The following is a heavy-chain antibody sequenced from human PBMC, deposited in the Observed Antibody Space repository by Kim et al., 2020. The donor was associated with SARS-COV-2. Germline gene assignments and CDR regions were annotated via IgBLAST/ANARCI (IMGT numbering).Heavy chain of an antibody. CDR1: GGTFSSYA. CDR2: IIPIFGTA. V-gene: IGHV1-69*06. Sequence: SVKVSCKASGGTFSSYAISWVRQAPGQGLEWMGGIIPIFGTANYAQKFQGRVTITADKSTSTAYMELSSLRSEDTAVYYCAREGVNKYYYDSRAFDIWGQGTMVTVSS. D-gene: IGHD3-22*01. CDR3: AREGVNKYYYDSRAFDI. J-gene: IGHJ3*02.